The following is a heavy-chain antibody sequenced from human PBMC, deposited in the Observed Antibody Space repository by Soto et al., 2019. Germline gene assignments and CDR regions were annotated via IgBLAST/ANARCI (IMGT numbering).Heavy chain of an antibody. D-gene: IGHD1-26*01. J-gene: IGHJ5*02. CDR3: ARYSGLPRLKWFDP. CDR1: GGSISSCGYS. V-gene: IGHV4-30-2*01. Sequence: SETLSLTCAVSGGSISSCGYSWSWIRQPPGKGLEWIGYIYHSGSTYYNPSLKSRVTISVDRSKTQFSLKLSSVTAADTAVYYCARYSGLPRLKWFDPSGQRTLVTVAS. CDR2: IYHSGST.